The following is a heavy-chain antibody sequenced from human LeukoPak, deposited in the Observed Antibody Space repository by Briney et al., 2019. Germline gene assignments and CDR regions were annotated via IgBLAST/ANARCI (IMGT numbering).Heavy chain of an antibody. CDR3: ARYRGGDCFGMDV. CDR1: GFTFSSYA. CDR2: ISGSGGST. J-gene: IGHJ6*02. V-gene: IGHV3-23*01. D-gene: IGHD2-21*01. Sequence: GGSLRLSCAASGFTFSSYAMSWVRQAPGKGLEWVSAISGSGGSTYYADSVKGRFTISRDNSKNTLYLQMNSLRAEDTAAYYCARYRGGDCFGMDVWGQGTTVTVSS.